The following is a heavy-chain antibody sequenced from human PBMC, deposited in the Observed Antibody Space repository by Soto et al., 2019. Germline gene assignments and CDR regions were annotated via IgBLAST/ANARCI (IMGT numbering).Heavy chain of an antibody. V-gene: IGHV4-61*05. CDR3: AGTYYDFWSGMRFYYYYGMDV. D-gene: IGHD3-3*01. CDR2: IYYSGST. Sequence: SETLSLTCTVSGGSISSSSYYWGWIRQPPGKGLEWIGYIYYSGSTNYNPSLKSRVTISVDNSKNTLYLQMNSLRAEDTAVYYCAGTYYDFWSGMRFYYYYGMDVWGQGTTVTVSS. J-gene: IGHJ6*02. CDR1: GGSISSSSYY.